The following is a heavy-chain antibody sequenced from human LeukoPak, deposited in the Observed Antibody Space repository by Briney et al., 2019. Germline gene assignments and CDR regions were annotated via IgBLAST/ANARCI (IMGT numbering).Heavy chain of an antibody. Sequence: GGSLRLSCAASGFTFSSYEMNWVRQAPGKGLEWVSAISGSGGSTYYADSVKGRFTISRDNSKNTLYLQMNSLRAEDTAVYYCAKDFYGSGWSCFDYWGQGTLVTVSS. CDR2: ISGSGGST. CDR1: GFTFSSYE. CDR3: AKDFYGSGWSCFDY. V-gene: IGHV3-23*01. J-gene: IGHJ4*02. D-gene: IGHD6-19*01.